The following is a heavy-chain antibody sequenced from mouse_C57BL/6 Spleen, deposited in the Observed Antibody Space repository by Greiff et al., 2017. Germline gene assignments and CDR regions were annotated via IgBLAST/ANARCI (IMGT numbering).Heavy chain of an antibody. CDR3: TRRPYCRNYERYYAMDY. D-gene: IGHD2-5*01. V-gene: IGHV1-69*01. Sequence: QVQLQQPGAELVMPGASVKLSCKVSGYTFSSYWLHWVKQRPGQGLAWIGEIDPSDSYPTYNQKFTGQSTLTLAKSSRPASTLLRSRTAEDSAVYYCTRRPYCRNYERYYAMDYWGQGTSVTVST. J-gene: IGHJ4*01. CDR1: GYTFSSYW. CDR2: IDPSDSYP.